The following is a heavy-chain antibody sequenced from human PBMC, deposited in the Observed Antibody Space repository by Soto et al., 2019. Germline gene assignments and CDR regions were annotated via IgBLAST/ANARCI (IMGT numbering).Heavy chain of an antibody. CDR3: ARDRGYFFEP. D-gene: IGHD5-18*01. CDR2: TYYRFKWYN. Sequence: PSHTLSLTCAISGYSVSSDTFSLNWSIQSPSRGLEWLGRTYYRFKWYNDYAVSVKSRITINPDTSKNQFSLQLNSVAPEDTAVYYCARDRGYFFEPWGQGTLVTVSS. CDR1: GYSVSSDTFS. V-gene: IGHV6-1*01. J-gene: IGHJ5*02.